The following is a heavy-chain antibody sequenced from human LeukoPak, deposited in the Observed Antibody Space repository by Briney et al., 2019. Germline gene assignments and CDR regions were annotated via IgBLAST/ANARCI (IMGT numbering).Heavy chain of an antibody. Sequence: PGGSLRLSCAASGFSFRNYIMNWVRQAPGKGLEWVSSISGSGSNIFYADSVKGRFTISRDNAKDSLYLQMNSLRAEDTAIYYCARVGIFTGYYMDVWGKGTTVAVSS. CDR3: ARVGIFTGYYMDV. V-gene: IGHV3-21*01. J-gene: IGHJ6*03. D-gene: IGHD3-9*01. CDR2: ISGSGSNI. CDR1: GFSFRNYI.